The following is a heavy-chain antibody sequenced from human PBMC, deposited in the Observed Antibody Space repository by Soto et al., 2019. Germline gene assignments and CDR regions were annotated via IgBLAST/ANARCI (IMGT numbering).Heavy chain of an antibody. CDR2: ISYDGSNK. CDR3: ARAAGYKGDFEY. J-gene: IGHJ4*02. Sequence: QVQLVESGGGVVQPGRSLRLSCAASGFTFSSHAMHWVRQAPGKGLEWVAVISYDGSNKNYADSVKGRFTISRDNSKNTLYLQMNSLRAEDTAVYYCARAAGYKGDFEYWGQGTLVTVSS. V-gene: IGHV3-30-3*01. CDR1: GFTFSSHA. D-gene: IGHD3-9*01.